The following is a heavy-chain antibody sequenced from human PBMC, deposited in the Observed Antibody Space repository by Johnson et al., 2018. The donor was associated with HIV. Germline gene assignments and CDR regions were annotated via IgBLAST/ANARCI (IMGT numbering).Heavy chain of an antibody. CDR2: IKQDGNEK. D-gene: IGHD2-15*01. Sequence: VQLVESGGGLVQPGGSLRLSCAASGFTVSSNYMSWVRQAPGKWLQWVANIKQDGNEKYYVDSVKGRFSISRDNAKNSLHLQMNSLRAEDTAVYYCARLRSGNRGFDIWGQGTMVTVSS. CDR1: GFTVSSNY. J-gene: IGHJ3*02. CDR3: ARLRSGNRGFDI. V-gene: IGHV3-7*05.